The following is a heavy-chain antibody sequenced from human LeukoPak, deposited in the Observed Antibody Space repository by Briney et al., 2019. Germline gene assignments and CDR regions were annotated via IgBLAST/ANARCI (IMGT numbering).Heavy chain of an antibody. D-gene: IGHD6-13*01. CDR1: EVTFSPYS. CDR2: ISYSSRYI. J-gene: IGHJ3*01. CDR3: ASGRVVQQLVRGAFDV. V-gene: IGHV3-21*01. Sequence: GGSLRLSCAGSEVTFSPYSLNWVRQAPGKGLEWVSSISYSSRYIYYADSVKGRFTIPRDNAKNSLYLQMNSLRAYDTAVYYCASGRVVQQLVRGAFDVWGQGTMVTVSS.